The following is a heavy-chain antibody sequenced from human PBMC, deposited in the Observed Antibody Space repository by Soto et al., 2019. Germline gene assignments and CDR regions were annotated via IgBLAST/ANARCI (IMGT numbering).Heavy chain of an antibody. Sequence: QVQLVESGGGVVQPGRSLRLSCAASGFTFSSYAMHWVRRAPGKGLEWMAVMSYDGSNKYYADSVKGRFTISRDNSKNTLYLQMNSLRPEETALYYCARDGGAYWGQGTLVIVSS. CDR2: MSYDGSNK. CDR1: GFTFSSYA. D-gene: IGHD3-16*01. V-gene: IGHV3-30-3*01. CDR3: ARDGGAY. J-gene: IGHJ4*02.